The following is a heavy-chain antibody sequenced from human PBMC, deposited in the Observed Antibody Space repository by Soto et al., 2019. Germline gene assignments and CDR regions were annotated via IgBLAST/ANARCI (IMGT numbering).Heavy chain of an antibody. CDR2: INHSGST. Sequence: SETLSLTCAVYGGSFSGYYWSWIRQPPGKGLEWIGEINHSGSTNYNPSLKSRVTISVDTSKNQFSLKLSSVTAADTAVYYWGGGFWGGKTHGAPSAPGGQGPLVPVSS. CDR3: GGGFWGGKTHGAPSAP. D-gene: IGHD3-16*01. J-gene: IGHJ5*02. CDR1: GGSFSGYY. V-gene: IGHV4-34*01.